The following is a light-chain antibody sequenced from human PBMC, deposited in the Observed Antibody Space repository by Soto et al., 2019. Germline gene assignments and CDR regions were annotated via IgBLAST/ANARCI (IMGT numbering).Light chain of an antibody. V-gene: IGLV2-14*01. CDR2: EVS. J-gene: IGLJ3*02. Sequence: QSALTQPASVSGSPGQSITISCTGTSSDVGGYNYLSWYQQHPGKAPKVMIYEVSNRPSGVSNRFSGSKSGNTASLTISGLQAEDEADSFCSSYTASGTHVFGGGTKLTVL. CDR1: SSDVGGYNY. CDR3: SSYTASGTHV.